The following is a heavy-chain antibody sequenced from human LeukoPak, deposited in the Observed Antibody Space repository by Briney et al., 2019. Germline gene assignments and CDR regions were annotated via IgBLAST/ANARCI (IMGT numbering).Heavy chain of an antibody. CDR2: ISSSSSTI. CDR1: GFTFSDYY. Sequence: PGGSLRLSCAASGFTFSDYYMSWLRQAPGKGLEWVSYISSSSSTIYYADSVKGRFTISRDNAKNSLYLQMNSLRAEDTAVYYCAREYDPFGVVISDYWGQGTLVTVSS. D-gene: IGHD3-3*01. CDR3: AREYDPFGVVISDY. V-gene: IGHV3-11*04. J-gene: IGHJ4*02.